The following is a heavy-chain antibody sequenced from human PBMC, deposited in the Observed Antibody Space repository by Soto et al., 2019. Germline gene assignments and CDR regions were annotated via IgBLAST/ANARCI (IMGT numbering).Heavy chain of an antibody. D-gene: IGHD3-16*01. CDR2: INSDGSST. Sequence: EVQLVESGGGLVQPGGSQRLSCAASGFTFSSHWMHWVRQAPGKGLVWVSRINSDGSSTSYADSVKGRFTISRDHAKKTLDLQMNSLRAEDTAVYYCASPPEGGSGFDYWGQGALFTVSS. V-gene: IGHV3-74*01. CDR3: ASPPEGGSGFDY. CDR1: GFTFSSHW. J-gene: IGHJ4*02.